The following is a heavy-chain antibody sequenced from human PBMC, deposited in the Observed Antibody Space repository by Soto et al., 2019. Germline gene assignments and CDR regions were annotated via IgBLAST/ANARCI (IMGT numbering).Heavy chain of an antibody. J-gene: IGHJ3*02. CDR2: ISWNSGSI. Sequence: PGGSLRLSCAASGFTFYDYAMHWVRQAPGKGLEWVSGISWNSGSIGYADSVKGRFTISRDNAKNSLYLQMNSRRAEDTALYYCAKGKETALGSAFDTWGQGKVLTVSS. D-gene: IGHD3-10*01. V-gene: IGHV3-9*01. CDR1: GFTFYDYA. CDR3: AKGKETALGSAFDT.